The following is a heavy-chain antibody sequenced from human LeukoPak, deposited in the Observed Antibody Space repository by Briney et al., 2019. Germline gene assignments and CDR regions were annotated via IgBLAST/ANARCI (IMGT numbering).Heavy chain of an antibody. D-gene: IGHD3-3*01. J-gene: IGHJ5*02. CDR2: ISYDGSNK. V-gene: IGHV3-30*03. CDR3: ATEQGNYDFWSGSWFDP. Sequence: GRSLRLSCAASGFTFSSYGMHWVRQAPGKELEWVAVISYDGSNKYYADSVKGRFTISRDNSKNTLYLQMNSLRAEDTAVYYCATEQGNYDFWSGSWFDPWGQGTLVTVSS. CDR1: GFTFSSYG.